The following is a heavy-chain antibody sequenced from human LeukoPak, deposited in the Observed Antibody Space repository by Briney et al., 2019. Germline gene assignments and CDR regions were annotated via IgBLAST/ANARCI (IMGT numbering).Heavy chain of an antibody. CDR3: ARGVRRGLRDY. Sequence: KPSETLSLTCTVSGGSISSSSYYWGWIRQPPGKGLEWIGEINHSGSTNYNPSLKSRVTISVDTSKNQFSLKLSSVTAADTAVYYCARGVRRGLRDYWGQGTLVTVSS. V-gene: IGHV4-39*07. J-gene: IGHJ4*02. D-gene: IGHD1-14*01. CDR1: GGSISSSSYY. CDR2: INHSGST.